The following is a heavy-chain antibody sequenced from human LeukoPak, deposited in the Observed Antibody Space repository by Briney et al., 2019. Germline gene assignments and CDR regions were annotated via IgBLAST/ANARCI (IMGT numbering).Heavy chain of an antibody. D-gene: IGHD2-2*01. V-gene: IGHV3-30*18. J-gene: IGHJ4*02. CDR1: GFTFSSYG. Sequence: HPGGSLRLSCAASGFTFSSYGMHWVRQAPGKGLEWVAVISYDGSNKYYADSVKGRFTISRDNSKNTLYLQMNSLRAEDTAVYYCAKDKCSSTSCYHDYWGQGTLVTVSS. CDR2: ISYDGSNK. CDR3: AKDKCSSTSCYHDY.